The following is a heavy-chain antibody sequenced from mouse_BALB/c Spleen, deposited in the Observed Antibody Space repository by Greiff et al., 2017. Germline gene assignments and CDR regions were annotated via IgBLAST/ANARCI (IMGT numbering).Heavy chain of an antibody. Sequence: VQLQQSGAELVKPGASVKLSCTASGFNIKDTYMHWVKQRPEQGLEWIGRIDPANGNTKYDPKFQGKATITADTSSNTAYLQLSSLTSEDTAVYYCARELDGYYDYAMDDWGQGTSVTVSS. CDR1: GFNIKDTY. D-gene: IGHD2-3*01. J-gene: IGHJ4*01. V-gene: IGHV14-3*02. CDR2: IDPANGNT. CDR3: ARELDGYYDYAMDD.